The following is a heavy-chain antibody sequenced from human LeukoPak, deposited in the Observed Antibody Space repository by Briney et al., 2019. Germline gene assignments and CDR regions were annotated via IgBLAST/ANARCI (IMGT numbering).Heavy chain of an antibody. J-gene: IGHJ4*02. CDR2: INHSGST. V-gene: IGHV4-34*01. CDR3: ARGLRYYDSSGYYHRRGYFDY. D-gene: IGHD3-22*01. Sequence: SETLSLTCAVYGGSFSGYYWSWIRQPPGKGLEWIGEINHSGSTNYNPSLKSRVTISVDTSKNQFSLKLSSVTAADTAVHYCARGLRYYDSSGYYHRRGYFDYWGQGTLVTVSS. CDR1: GGSFSGYY.